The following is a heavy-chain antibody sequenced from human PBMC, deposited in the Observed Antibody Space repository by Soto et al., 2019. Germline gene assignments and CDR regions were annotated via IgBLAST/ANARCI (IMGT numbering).Heavy chain of an antibody. CDR3: AKESMPEHYGDTLFDY. CDR1: GFSFSNYA. Sequence: VQLLASGGGLVQPGGSLRLSCEASGFSFSNYALSWVRQSPGKGLEWVSTFSAGGRAYYADSVKGRFTIAKDTSKNTLHLQASSLRAEDTAVYYCAKESMPEHYGDTLFDYWGQGTRVTVSS. D-gene: IGHD4-17*01. V-gene: IGHV3-23*01. J-gene: IGHJ4*02. CDR2: FSAGGRA.